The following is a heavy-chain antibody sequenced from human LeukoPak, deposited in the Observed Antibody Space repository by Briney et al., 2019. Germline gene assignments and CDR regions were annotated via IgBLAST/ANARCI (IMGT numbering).Heavy chain of an antibody. CDR2: IYTSGST. CDR3: ASSIAARPSAFDY. V-gene: IGHV4-4*07. Sequence: SETLSLTCTVSGGSISSYYWSWIRQPAGKGLEWIGPIYTSGSTNYNPSLKSRVTMSVDTSKNQFSLKLRSVTDAATAVYYCASSIAARPSAFDYWGQGTLVTVSS. J-gene: IGHJ4*02. D-gene: IGHD6-6*01. CDR1: GGSISSYY.